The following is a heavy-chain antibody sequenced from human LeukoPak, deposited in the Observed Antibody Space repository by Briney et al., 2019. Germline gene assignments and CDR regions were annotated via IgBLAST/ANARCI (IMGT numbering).Heavy chain of an antibody. CDR3: AKGVAAAKVDSYFDY. V-gene: IGHV3-9*01. CDR2: ISWNSGSI. Sequence: GGSLRLSSAASGFTFDDYAMHWVRQAPGKGLEWVSGISWNSGSIGYADSVKGRFTISRDNAKNSLYLQMNSLRAEDTALYYCAKGVAAAKVDSYFDYWGQGTLVTVSS. J-gene: IGHJ4*02. CDR1: GFTFDDYA. D-gene: IGHD2-2*01.